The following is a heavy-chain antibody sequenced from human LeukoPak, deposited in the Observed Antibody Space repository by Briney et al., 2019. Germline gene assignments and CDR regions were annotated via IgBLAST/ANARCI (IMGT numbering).Heavy chain of an antibody. D-gene: IGHD3-22*01. Sequence: PSETLSLTCTVSGGSISSSSYYWGWIRQPPGKGLEWIGSIYYSGSTYYNPSLKSRVTVSVDTSKNQFSLKLSSVTAADTAVYYCARQFYYDSSGHNWFDPWGQGTLVTVSS. CDR2: IYYSGST. CDR1: GGSISSSSYY. V-gene: IGHV4-39*01. CDR3: ARQFYYDSSGHNWFDP. J-gene: IGHJ5*02.